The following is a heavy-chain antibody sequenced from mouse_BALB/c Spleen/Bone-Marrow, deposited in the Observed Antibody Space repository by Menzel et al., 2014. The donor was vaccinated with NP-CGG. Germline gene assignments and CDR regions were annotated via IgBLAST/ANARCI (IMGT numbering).Heavy chain of an antibody. CDR3: ARNWDVRFDY. Sequence: EVQVVESGGGLVQPGGSLKLSCAASGFDSSRYWMSWVRQAPGKGLEWIGEINPDSSTINYTPSLKDKFIISRDNAKNTLYLQMSKVRSEDTALYYCARNWDVRFDYWGQGTTLTVSS. J-gene: IGHJ2*01. V-gene: IGHV4-1*02. D-gene: IGHD4-1*01. CDR1: GFDSSRYW. CDR2: INPDSSTI.